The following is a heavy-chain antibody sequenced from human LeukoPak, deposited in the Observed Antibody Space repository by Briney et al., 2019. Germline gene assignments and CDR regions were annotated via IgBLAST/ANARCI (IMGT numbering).Heavy chain of an antibody. J-gene: IGHJ6*03. CDR3: ARHPQSYYYYMDV. V-gene: IGHV4-39*01. CDR1: GGSISSSSYY. Sequence: PSETLSLTCTVSGGSISSSSYYWGWIRQPPGKGLEWIGSIYYSGSTYYNPSLKSRVTISVDTSKNQFSLKLSSVTAADTAVYYCARHPQSYYYYMDVWGKGTTVTVSS. CDR2: IYYSGST.